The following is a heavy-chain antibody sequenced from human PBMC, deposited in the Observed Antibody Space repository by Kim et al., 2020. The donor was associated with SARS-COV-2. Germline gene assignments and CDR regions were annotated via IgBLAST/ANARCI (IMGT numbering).Heavy chain of an antibody. Sequence: GGSLRLSCAASGFTFSNYAMNWVRQAPGKGLEWVSGIRGGGANPKYADSVKGRFTISRDNSKNTLYLQMNNLRGDDTALYYCAKCQYSYGSDAFDIWGQGTLVSVSS. D-gene: IGHD5-18*01. CDR2: IRGGGANP. CDR1: GFTFSNYA. V-gene: IGHV3-23*01. CDR3: AKCQYSYGSDAFDI. J-gene: IGHJ3*02.